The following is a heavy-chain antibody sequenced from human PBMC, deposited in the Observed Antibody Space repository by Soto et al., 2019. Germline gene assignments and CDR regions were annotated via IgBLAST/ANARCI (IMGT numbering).Heavy chain of an antibody. CDR1: GYTFTSYD. D-gene: IGHD3-3*01. J-gene: IGHJ6*02. CDR2: MNPNSGTK. CDR3: ARVLSWASYYDFWSGYYNYYYYGMDV. Sequence: QVQLVQSGAEVKKPGASVKVSCKASGYTFTSYDINWVRQATGQGLEWMGWMNPNSGTKGYAQKFQGRVTITRNTSISTAYMELSSLRSEDTAVYYCARVLSWASYYDFWSGYYNYYYYGMDVWGQGTTVTVSS. V-gene: IGHV1-8*01.